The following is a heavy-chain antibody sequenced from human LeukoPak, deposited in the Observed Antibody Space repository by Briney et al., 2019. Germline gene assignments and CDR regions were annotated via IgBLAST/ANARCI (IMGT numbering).Heavy chain of an antibody. CDR2: IWYDGSNK. Sequence: GGSLRLSCAASGFTFSNYDVHWVRKAPGKGLEWVAVIWYDGSNKYYVDSVKGRFTISRDISKNTLYLQMNSLSAEDTAVYYCARHGYNYGFDYWGQGTLVNVSS. CDR1: GFTFSNYD. J-gene: IGHJ4*02. D-gene: IGHD5-24*01. V-gene: IGHV3-33*01. CDR3: ARHGYNYGFDY.